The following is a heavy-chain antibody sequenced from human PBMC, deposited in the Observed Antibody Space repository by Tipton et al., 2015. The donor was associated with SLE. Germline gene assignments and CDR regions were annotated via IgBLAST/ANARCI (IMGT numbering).Heavy chain of an antibody. V-gene: IGHV4-38-2*02. CDR3: ARDRLYVEKDY. CDR1: GYSLSSGYY. D-gene: IGHD4-17*01. Sequence: TLSLTCAVSGYSLSSGYYWGWIRQPPGKGLEWIGSIYHSGSTYYNPPLKSRVTISVDKSKNQFSLKLSSVTAADTAVYYCARDRLYVEKDYWGQGTLVTVSS. J-gene: IGHJ4*02. CDR2: IYHSGST.